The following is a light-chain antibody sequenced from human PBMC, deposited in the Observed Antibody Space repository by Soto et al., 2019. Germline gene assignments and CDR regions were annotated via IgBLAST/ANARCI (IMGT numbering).Light chain of an antibody. CDR2: DVS. CDR3: AAWDDSLSGHWV. CDR1: SSDVGGYNY. V-gene: IGLV2-11*01. J-gene: IGLJ3*02. Sequence: QSVLTQPRSVSGSPGQSVTISCTGTSSDVGGYNYVSWYQQHPGKAPKLMIYDVSERPSGVPDRFSGSKSGTSASLAISGLRSEDEADYYCAAWDDSLSGHWVFGGGTKLTVL.